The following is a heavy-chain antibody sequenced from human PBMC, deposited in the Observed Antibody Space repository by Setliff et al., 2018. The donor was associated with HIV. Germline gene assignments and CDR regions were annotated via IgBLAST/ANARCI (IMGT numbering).Heavy chain of an antibody. CDR2: IYHSGST. D-gene: IGHD2-21*02. J-gene: IGHJ6*02. CDR3: ARAMRGVVVTNMYYYYGMDV. CDR1: GYSISSGYY. Sequence: PSETLSLTCTVSGYSISSGYYWGWIRQPPGKGLEWIGSIYHSGSTYYSPSLKSRVTISVDTSKNQFSLKLSSVTAADTAVYYCARAMRGVVVTNMYYYYGMDVWGQGTTVTVSS. V-gene: IGHV4-38-2*02.